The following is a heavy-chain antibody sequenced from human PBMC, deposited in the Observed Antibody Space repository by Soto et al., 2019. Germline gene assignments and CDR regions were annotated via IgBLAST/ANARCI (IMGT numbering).Heavy chain of an antibody. Sequence: PSETLSLTCAVYGGSFSGYYWSWIRQPPGKGLEWIGEINHSGSTNYNPSLKSRVTISVDTSKNQFSLKLSSVTAADTAVYYCARTGVEMATILHFDYWGQGTLVTVSS. D-gene: IGHD5-12*01. V-gene: IGHV4-34*01. CDR1: GGSFSGYY. CDR2: INHSGST. J-gene: IGHJ4*02. CDR3: ARTGVEMATILHFDY.